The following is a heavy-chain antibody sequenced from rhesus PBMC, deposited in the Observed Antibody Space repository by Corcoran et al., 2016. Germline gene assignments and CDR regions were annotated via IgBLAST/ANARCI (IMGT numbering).Heavy chain of an antibody. J-gene: IGHJ6*01. CDR2: ISRASSYI. D-gene: IGHD3-16*01. CDR3: TSGRAYYSGSYNYGLDS. Sequence: EVQLVETGGGLVQPGGSLTLSCADSGFTFSSYGLRRVRQYPGQGLEGVLSISRASSYISYADSVKGRFTISRDNAKNSLSRQMNSLRAEDTAVYYCTSGRAYYSGSYNYGLDSWGQGVLVTVSS. V-gene: IGHV3S16*01. CDR1: GFTFSSYG.